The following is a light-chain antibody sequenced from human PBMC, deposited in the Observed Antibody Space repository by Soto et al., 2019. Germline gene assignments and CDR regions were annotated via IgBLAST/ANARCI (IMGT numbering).Light chain of an antibody. Sequence: EIVLTQSPATLSLSPGERATLSCRASKSVSSYLAWYQQKHGQAPRLLIYDASNRATGIPARFSGSGSGTDFTLTISSLEPEDFAVYYCPQRSNWTITFGQGTRLEIK. V-gene: IGKV3-11*01. CDR3: PQRSNWTIT. CDR1: KSVSSY. CDR2: DAS. J-gene: IGKJ5*01.